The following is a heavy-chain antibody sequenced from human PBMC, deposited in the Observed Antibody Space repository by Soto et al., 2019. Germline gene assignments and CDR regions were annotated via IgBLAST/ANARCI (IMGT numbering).Heavy chain of an antibody. CDR3: ARGTDGYSY. V-gene: IGHV3-33*01. Sequence: QVQLVESGGGVVQPGRSLRLSCEASGFTFSSYGMHWVRQAPGKGLEWVALIWSDGTNKYYADSVKGRFTISRDNYKNTLYLKMNTLRAEDTAVYYCARGTDGYSYWGQGTLVTVSS. D-gene: IGHD2-15*01. CDR1: GFTFSSYG. J-gene: IGHJ4*02. CDR2: IWSDGTNK.